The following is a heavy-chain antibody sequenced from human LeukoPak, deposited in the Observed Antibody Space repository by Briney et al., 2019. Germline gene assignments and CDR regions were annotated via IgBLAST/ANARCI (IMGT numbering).Heavy chain of an antibody. D-gene: IGHD3-3*01. Sequence: ASVKVSCKASGYTFTNYAMNWVRQAPGQGLEWMGWINTNTGNPTYAQGFTGRFVFSLDTSVSTAYLQISSLKAEDTAVYYCARKYYDFWSGYYYFDYWGQGTLVTVSS. CDR2: INTNTGNP. CDR3: ARKYYDFWSGYYYFDY. J-gene: IGHJ4*02. CDR1: GYTFTNYA. V-gene: IGHV7-4-1*02.